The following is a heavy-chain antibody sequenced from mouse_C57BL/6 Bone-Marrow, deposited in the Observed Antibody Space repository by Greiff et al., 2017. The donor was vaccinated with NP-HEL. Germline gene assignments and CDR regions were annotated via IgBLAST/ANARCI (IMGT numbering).Heavy chain of an antibody. CDR2: IYPGSGNT. D-gene: IGHD2-3*01. V-gene: IGHV1-76*01. Sequence: QVQLQQSGAELVRPGASVKLSCKASGYTFTDYYINWVKQRPGQGLEWIARIYPGSGNTYYNEKFKGKATLTAEKSSSTAYMQLSSLTSEDSAVYFCAREGWLLSGFAYWGQGTLVTVSA. CDR3: AREGWLLSGFAY. CDR1: GYTFTDYY. J-gene: IGHJ3*01.